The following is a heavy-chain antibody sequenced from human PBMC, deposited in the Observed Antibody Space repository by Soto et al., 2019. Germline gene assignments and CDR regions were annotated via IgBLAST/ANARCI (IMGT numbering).Heavy chain of an antibody. CDR2: ISSNRGTI. J-gene: IGHJ4*02. Sequence: EVQLMESGGGLVQPGGSLRLSCAASGFTFSTYSMNWVRQPPGKGPEWVSYISSNRGTIYYADSVKGRFTISRDNAMNSLYLQMDSLRVEDTAVYYCASSFDYWGQGTLVTVSS. CDR1: GFTFSTYS. V-gene: IGHV3-48*01. CDR3: ASSFDY.